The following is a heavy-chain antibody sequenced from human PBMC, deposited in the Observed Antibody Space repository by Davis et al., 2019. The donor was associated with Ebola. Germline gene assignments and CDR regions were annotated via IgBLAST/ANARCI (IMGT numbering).Heavy chain of an antibody. CDR3: ARVEMDYDFWSGYYNWFDP. V-gene: IGHV3-33*01. D-gene: IGHD3-3*01. Sequence: GGSLRLSCAASGFTFSSYGMHWVRQAPGKGLEWVAVIWYDGSNRYYADSVKGRFTISRDNSKNTLYLQMNSLRAEDTAVYYCARVEMDYDFWSGYYNWFDPWGQGTLVTVSS. J-gene: IGHJ5*02. CDR1: GFTFSSYG. CDR2: IWYDGSNR.